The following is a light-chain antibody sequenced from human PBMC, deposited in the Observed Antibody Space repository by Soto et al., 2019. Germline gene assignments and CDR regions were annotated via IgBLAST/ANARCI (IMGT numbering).Light chain of an antibody. CDR2: GAS. Sequence: EIVLTQSPGTLSLSPGERATLSCRASQSVSSSYLAWYQQKPGQAPRLLIYGASSRATGIPDRFSGSGSGKVFTLTISRLEPEDFAVYYCQQYGSSLVTVGQGTRLEIK. CDR3: QQYGSSLVT. J-gene: IGKJ5*01. V-gene: IGKV3-20*01. CDR1: QSVSSSY.